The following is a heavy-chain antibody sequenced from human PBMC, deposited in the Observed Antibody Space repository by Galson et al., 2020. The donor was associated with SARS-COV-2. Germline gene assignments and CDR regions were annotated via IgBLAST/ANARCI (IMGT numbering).Heavy chain of an antibody. Sequence: SETLSLTCTVSGDSITTGDYDWNWIRQPPGKGLEWIGYIYYTGSTFYNPSLKSRLTLSIDTSKNQFSLRLTSVTGADTAVYYCATRPRRSRQGFDSWGQGTLVTVSS. CDR2: IYYTGST. D-gene: IGHD6-25*01. CDR1: GDSITTGDYD. V-gene: IGHV4-30-4*08. J-gene: IGHJ4*02. CDR3: ATRPRRSRQGFDS.